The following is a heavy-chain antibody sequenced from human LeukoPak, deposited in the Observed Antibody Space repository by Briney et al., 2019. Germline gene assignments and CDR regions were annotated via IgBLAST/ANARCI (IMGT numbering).Heavy chain of an antibody. Sequence: GGSLRLSCAVSGFSVSSFGMSWVRQAPGKGLEWISAISLNGETTWYADSVKGRFIISRDNYKNTLYLQLTSLRAEDTAVYYCAQGFSSGWYPYWGQGSLVSVSS. V-gene: IGHV3-23*01. J-gene: IGHJ4*02. CDR3: AQGFSSGWYPY. D-gene: IGHD6-19*01. CDR2: ISLNGETT. CDR1: GFSVSSFG.